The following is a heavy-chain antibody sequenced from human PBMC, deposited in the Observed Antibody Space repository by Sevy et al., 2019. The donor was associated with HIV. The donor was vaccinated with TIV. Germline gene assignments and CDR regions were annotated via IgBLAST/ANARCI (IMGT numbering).Heavy chain of an antibody. Sequence: GGSLRLSCAASGFTFSNAWMSWVRQAPGKGLEWVGRIKSKTDGGTTDYAEPVKGRFTISRDDSKNTLYLQMNSLKTEDTAVYYCATPLFYYYYGMDVWGQGTTVTVSS. CDR1: GFTFSNAW. CDR3: ATPLFYYYYGMDV. CDR2: IKSKTDGGTT. J-gene: IGHJ6*02. V-gene: IGHV3-15*01.